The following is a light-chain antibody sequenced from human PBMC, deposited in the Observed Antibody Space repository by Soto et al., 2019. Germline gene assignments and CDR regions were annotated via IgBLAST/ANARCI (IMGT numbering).Light chain of an antibody. CDR1: SSDVGAYNY. CDR2: DVT. V-gene: IGLV2-14*01. Sequence: QSVLTQPASVSGSPGQSITISCTGTSSDVGAYNYVSWYQRHPGKVPKLMIYDVTNRPSGVSNRFSGSKSGNTASLTISGLQAEDEADYYCSSYTRTSTYVFGAGTKVTVL. CDR3: SSYTRTSTYV. J-gene: IGLJ1*01.